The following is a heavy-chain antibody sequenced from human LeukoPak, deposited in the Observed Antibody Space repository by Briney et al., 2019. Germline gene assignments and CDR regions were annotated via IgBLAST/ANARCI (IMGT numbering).Heavy chain of an antibody. CDR2: IYHSGST. CDR3: ARDLLPSLYGSGSSPNFDY. V-gene: IGHV4-4*02. D-gene: IGHD3-10*01. Sequence: KSSGTLSLTCAVSGGSISSSNWWSWVRQPPGKGLEWIGEIYHSGSTNYNPSLKSRVTISVDKSKKQFSLKLSSVTAADTAVYYCARDLLPSLYGSGSSPNFDYWGQGTLVTVSS. J-gene: IGHJ4*02. CDR1: GGSISSSNW.